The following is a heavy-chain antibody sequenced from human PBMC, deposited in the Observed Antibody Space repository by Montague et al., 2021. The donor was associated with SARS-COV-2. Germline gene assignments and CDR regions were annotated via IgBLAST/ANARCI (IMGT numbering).Heavy chain of an antibody. Sequence: PALVKPTQTLTLTCTFSGFSLTSSGVAVGWIRQPPGKALEWLALIYWDDDKRYSPSLKSRLTITKDTSKNQVVLTMTNMDPVDTATYYCAHSSIAAAGTTRGRFDPWGQGTLVTVSS. V-gene: IGHV2-5*02. D-gene: IGHD6-13*01. CDR3: AHSSIAAAGTTRGRFDP. CDR1: GFSLTSSGVA. CDR2: IYWDDDK. J-gene: IGHJ5*02.